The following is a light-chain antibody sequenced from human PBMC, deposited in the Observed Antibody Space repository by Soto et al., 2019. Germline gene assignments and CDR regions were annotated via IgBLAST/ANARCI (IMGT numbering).Light chain of an antibody. Sequence: EIVVAQSPGALSLSPGERATLSCRASQSVSSYLAWYQQKPGQAPRLLIYDASNRATGIPARFSGSGSGTDFTLTISSLEPEDFAVYYCQQYGTSPITFGQGTRLEIK. CDR3: QQYGTSPIT. CDR2: DAS. J-gene: IGKJ5*01. V-gene: IGKV3-20*01. CDR1: QSVSSY.